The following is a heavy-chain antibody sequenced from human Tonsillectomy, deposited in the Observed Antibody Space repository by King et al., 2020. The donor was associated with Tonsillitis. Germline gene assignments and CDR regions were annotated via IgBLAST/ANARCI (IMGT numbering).Heavy chain of an antibody. V-gene: IGHV3-33*06. CDR3: AKDFRSKYCDY. CDR1: GFNFSDFG. Sequence: VQLVESGGGVVQPGRSLRLSCAASGFNFSDFGMYWVRQAPGKGLEWVAIIYYDGSDKYYADSQKGRFTISRDNSKNTLHLQLDSLRVEDTAVYFCAKDFRSKYCDYWGQGTLVTVSS. D-gene: IGHD1-26*01. CDR2: IYYDGSDK. J-gene: IGHJ4*02.